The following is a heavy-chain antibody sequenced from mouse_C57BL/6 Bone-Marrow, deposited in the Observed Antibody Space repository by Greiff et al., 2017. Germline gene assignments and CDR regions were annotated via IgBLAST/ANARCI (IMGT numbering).Heavy chain of an antibody. J-gene: IGHJ3*01. CDR2: IDPENGDT. CDR3: TKNYDYDDPWFAY. V-gene: IGHV14-4*01. CDR1: GFNIKDDY. D-gene: IGHD2-4*01. Sequence: EVQGVESGAELVRPGASVKLSCTASGFNIKDDYMHWVKQRPEQGLEWIGWIDPENGDTEYASKFQGKATITADTSSNTAYLQLSSLTSEDTAVYYCTKNYDYDDPWFAYWGQGTLVTVSA.